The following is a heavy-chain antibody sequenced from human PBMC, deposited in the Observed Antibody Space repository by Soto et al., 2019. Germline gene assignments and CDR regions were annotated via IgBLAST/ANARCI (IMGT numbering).Heavy chain of an antibody. CDR1: GGTFSSYA. J-gene: IGHJ6*02. V-gene: IGHV1-69*06. CDR3: ARLNYYGSGSYSHYYYYYGMDV. D-gene: IGHD3-10*01. Sequence: ASVKVSCKASGGTFSSYAISWVRQAPGQGLEWMGGIIPIFGTANYAQKFQGRVTITADKSTSTAYMELSSLRSEETAVYYCARLNYYGSGSYSHYYYYYGMDVWGQGTTVTVSS. CDR2: IIPIFGTA.